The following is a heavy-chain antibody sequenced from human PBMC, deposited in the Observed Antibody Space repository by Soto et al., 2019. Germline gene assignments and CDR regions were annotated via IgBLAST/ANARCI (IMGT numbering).Heavy chain of an antibody. CDR2: IRSKAYGGTT. CDR3: TRDTPWLRFRYFDY. J-gene: IGHJ4*02. V-gene: IGHV3-49*03. CDR1: GFTFGDYA. D-gene: IGHD5-12*01. Sequence: GGSLRLSCTASGFTFGDYAMSWFRQAPGKGLEWVGFIRSKAYGGTTEYAASVKGRFTISRDDSKSIAYLQMNSLKTEDTAVYYCTRDTPWLRFRYFDYWGQGTLVTVSS.